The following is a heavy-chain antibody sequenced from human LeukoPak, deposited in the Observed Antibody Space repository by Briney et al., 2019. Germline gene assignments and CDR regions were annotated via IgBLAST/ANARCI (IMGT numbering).Heavy chain of an antibody. CDR3: ARDFIRGAPDYLDQ. CDR1: VFTFSSYA. V-gene: IGHV3-30*04. J-gene: IGHJ4*02. CDR2: ISYDGSNK. Sequence: GGSLRLSCAASVFTFSSYAMHWVRQAPGKGLEWVAVISYDGSNKYYADSVKGRFTISRDNSKNTLYLQMDCLRAEDTAVYYCARDFIRGAPDYLDQWGQGTLVTVS. D-gene: IGHD3-10*01.